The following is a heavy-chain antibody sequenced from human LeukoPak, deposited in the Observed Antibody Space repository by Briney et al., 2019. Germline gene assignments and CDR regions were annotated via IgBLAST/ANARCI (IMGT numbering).Heavy chain of an antibody. CDR2: IIPIFGTA. CDR1: GGTFSSYA. D-gene: IGHD3-22*01. Sequence: SVKVSCKASGGTFSSYAISWVRQAPGQGLEWMRRIIPIFGTANYAQKFQGRVTITTDESTSTAYMELSSLRSEDTAVYYCARPNYDSSGHDAFDIWGQGTMVTVSS. CDR3: ARPNYDSSGHDAFDI. V-gene: IGHV1-69*05. J-gene: IGHJ3*02.